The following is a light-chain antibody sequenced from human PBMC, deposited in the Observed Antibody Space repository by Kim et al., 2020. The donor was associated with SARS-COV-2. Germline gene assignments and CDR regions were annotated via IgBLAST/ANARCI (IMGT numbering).Light chain of an antibody. CDR1: QSVLYSSNNKNY. CDR2: WAS. Sequence: ATINCKSSQSVLYSSNNKNYLGWYQQKAGQPPKLLIYWASTRESGVPDRFSGSGSETDFTLTISSLQAEDVAVYYCQQYYSTPYTFGQGTKLEI. J-gene: IGKJ2*01. V-gene: IGKV4-1*01. CDR3: QQYYSTPYT.